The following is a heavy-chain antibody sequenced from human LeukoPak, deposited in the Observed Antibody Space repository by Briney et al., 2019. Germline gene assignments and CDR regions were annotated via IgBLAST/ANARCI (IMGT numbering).Heavy chain of an antibody. D-gene: IGHD3-16*01. Sequence: PGGSLRLSCAASGFSVSSNYMTWLRQAPGKGLEWVSAIYSGGSTYYADSEKGRFTISRDNSKDTLYLQMNSLRAEDTAVYYCARGGSYYDYWGQGTLVTVSS. CDR3: ARGGSYYDY. CDR1: GFSVSSNY. CDR2: IYSGGST. V-gene: IGHV3-53*01. J-gene: IGHJ4*02.